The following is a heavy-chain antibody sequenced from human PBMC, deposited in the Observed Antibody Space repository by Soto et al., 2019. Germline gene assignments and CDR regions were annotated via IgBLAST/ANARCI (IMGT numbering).Heavy chain of an antibody. CDR3: ASEQSILWFGDLRGHFDY. CDR2: ISYDGSNK. Sequence: QVQLVESGGGVVQPGRSLRLSCAASGFTFSSYAMHWVRQAPGKGLEWVAVISYDGSNKYYADSVKGRFTISRDNSKNTLYLQMNSLRAEDTAVYYCASEQSILWFGDLRGHFDYWGQGTLVTVSS. CDR1: GFTFSSYA. V-gene: IGHV3-30-3*01. D-gene: IGHD3-10*01. J-gene: IGHJ4*02.